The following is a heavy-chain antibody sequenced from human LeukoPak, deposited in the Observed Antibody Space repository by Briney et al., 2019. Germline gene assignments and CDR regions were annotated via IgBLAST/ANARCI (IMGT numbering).Heavy chain of an antibody. J-gene: IGHJ5*02. CDR1: GYTFTSYG. CDR2: ISAYNGNT. D-gene: IGHD2-15*01. Sequence: ASVKVSCKASGYTFTSYGISWVRQAPGQGLEWMGWISAYNGNTNYAQKLQGRVTMTTDTSTSTAYMELRSLGSDDTAVYYCARDGERYCSGGSCYFWFDPWGQGTLVTVSS. CDR3: ARDGERYCSGGSCYFWFDP. V-gene: IGHV1-18*01.